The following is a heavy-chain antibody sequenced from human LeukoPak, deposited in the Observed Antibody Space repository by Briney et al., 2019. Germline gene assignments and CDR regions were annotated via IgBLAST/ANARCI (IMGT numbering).Heavy chain of an antibody. D-gene: IGHD1-7*01. V-gene: IGHV3-30*02. J-gene: IGHJ4*02. Sequence: GGSLRLSCAASGFTFSSYGMHWVRKAPGKGLEWVAFIRYDGSNKYYADSVKGRFTISRDNSKNTLYLQMNSLRAEDTAVYYCAKGRRAPLVGTITKSWIDYWGQGTLVTVSS. CDR3: AKGRRAPLVGTITKSWIDY. CDR2: IRYDGSNK. CDR1: GFTFSSYG.